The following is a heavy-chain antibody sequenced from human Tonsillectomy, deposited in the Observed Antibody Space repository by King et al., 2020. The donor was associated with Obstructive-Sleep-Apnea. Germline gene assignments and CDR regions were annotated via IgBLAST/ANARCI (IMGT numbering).Heavy chain of an antibody. CDR1: GGSISSGDYY. Sequence: VQLQESGPGLVKPSQTLSLTCTVSGGSISSGDYYWSWIRQPPGKGLEWIGYIYYSGSTYYNPSLKSRVTISVDTSKNQFSLKLSSVTAADTAVYYCARASNPPYCSSTSCYPSWGQGTLVTVSS. J-gene: IGHJ4*02. V-gene: IGHV4-30-4*01. CDR2: IYYSGST. CDR3: ARASNPPYCSSTSCYPS. D-gene: IGHD2-2*01.